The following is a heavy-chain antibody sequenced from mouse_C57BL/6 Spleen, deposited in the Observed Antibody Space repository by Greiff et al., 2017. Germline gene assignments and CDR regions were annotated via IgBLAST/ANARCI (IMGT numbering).Heavy chain of an antibody. CDR3: ARGGDGSRGDYAMDY. J-gene: IGHJ4*01. V-gene: IGHV1-82*01. CDR1: GYAFSSSW. Sequence: VMLVESGPELVKPGASVKISCKASGYAFSSSWMNWVKQRPGKGLEWIGRIYPGDGDTNYNGKFKGKATLTADKSSSTAYMQLSSLTSEDSAVYFCARGGDGSRGDYAMDYWGQGTSVTVSS. CDR2: IYPGDGDT. D-gene: IGHD1-1*01.